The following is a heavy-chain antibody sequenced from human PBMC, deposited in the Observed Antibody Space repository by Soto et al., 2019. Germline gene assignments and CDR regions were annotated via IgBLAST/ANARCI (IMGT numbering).Heavy chain of an antibody. J-gene: IGHJ4*02. D-gene: IGHD3-10*01. CDR2: IIPLFGTP. CDR1: GGIFSTYA. V-gene: IGHV1-69*01. Sequence: QVPLVQSGAEVKKPGSSVKVSCKASGGIFSTYAISWLRQAPGQGLEWMGGIIPLFGTPNYAQRFQGRVTITADESTSTAYMELSRLRYEDTAVYYCARDRDDYGSGNYYNRIDFWGQGTLVTVSS. CDR3: ARDRDDYGSGNYYNRIDF.